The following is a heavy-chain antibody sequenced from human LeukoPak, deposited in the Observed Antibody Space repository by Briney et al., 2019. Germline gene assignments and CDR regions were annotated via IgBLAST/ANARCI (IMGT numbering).Heavy chain of an antibody. CDR1: GYTFTSYY. CDR3: ATPQKAGTNWFDP. J-gene: IGHJ5*02. V-gene: IGHV1-46*01. CDR2: INPSGGST. Sequence: ASVKVSCRASGYTFTSYYMHWVRQAPGQGLEWMGIINPSGGSTSYAQKFQGRVTMTRDTSTSTVYMELSSLRSEDTAVYYCATPQKAGTNWFDPWGQGTLVTVSS. D-gene: IGHD6-19*01.